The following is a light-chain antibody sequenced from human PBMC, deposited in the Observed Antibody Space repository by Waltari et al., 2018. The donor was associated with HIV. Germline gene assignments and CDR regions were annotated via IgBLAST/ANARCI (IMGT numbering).Light chain of an antibody. CDR2: GAS. J-gene: IGKJ2*01. Sequence: EFVLTQSPGTLSLSPGERATLSCRASQSVSKTFLAWYQQKPGQTPRLLIYGASTRATGIPDRFSGSGSGTDFSLTISRLEPEDFAVYYCQHYGSSPYTFGQGTKLEIK. CDR1: QSVSKTF. CDR3: QHYGSSPYT. V-gene: IGKV3-20*01.